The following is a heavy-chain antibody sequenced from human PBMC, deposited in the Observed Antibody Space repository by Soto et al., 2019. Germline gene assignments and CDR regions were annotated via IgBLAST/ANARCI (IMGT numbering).Heavy chain of an antibody. CDR1: GYTFTSYG. CDR3: ARDRSVAGERYAFDI. V-gene: IGHV1-18*04. J-gene: IGHJ3*02. Sequence: ASVKVSCKASGYTFTSYGISWLRQAPGQGLEWMGWISAYNGNTNYAQKLQGRVTMTTDTSTSTAYMELRSLRSDDTAVYYCARDRSVAGERYAFDIWGQGTMVTVSS. CDR2: ISAYNGNT. D-gene: IGHD6-19*01.